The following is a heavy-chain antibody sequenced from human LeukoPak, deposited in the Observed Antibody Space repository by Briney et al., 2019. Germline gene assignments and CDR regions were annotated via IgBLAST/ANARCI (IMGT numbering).Heavy chain of an antibody. CDR3: AREFGHGRWYFDY. Sequence: GGSLRLSCAASGFTFSGYSIHWVRQAPGKGLEWVAVIGNDGNAQYYSDSVRGRFTVSRDNSKNTLHLQMNNLRTGDTAVYYCAREFGHGRWYFDYWGQGTLVTVSS. CDR1: GFTFSGYS. J-gene: IGHJ4*02. D-gene: IGHD4-23*01. CDR2: IGNDGNAQ. V-gene: IGHV3-33*08.